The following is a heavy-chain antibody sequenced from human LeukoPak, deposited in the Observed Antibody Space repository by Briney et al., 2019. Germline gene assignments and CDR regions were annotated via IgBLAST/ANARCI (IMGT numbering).Heavy chain of an antibody. D-gene: IGHD3-22*01. CDR2: INSDGSST. CDR1: GFTFDDYG. CDR3: AREGYSSGYIDY. Sequence: GGSLRLSCAASGFTFDDYGMTWVRQAPGKGLVWVSRINSDGSSTSYADSVKGRFTISRDNAKNTLYLQMNSLRAEDTAVYYCAREGYSSGYIDYWGQGTLVTVSS. J-gene: IGHJ4*02. V-gene: IGHV3-74*01.